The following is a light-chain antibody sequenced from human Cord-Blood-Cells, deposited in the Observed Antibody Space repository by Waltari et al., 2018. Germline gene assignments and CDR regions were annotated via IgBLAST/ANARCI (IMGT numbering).Light chain of an antibody. CDR2: DVS. CDR1: SSDVGGYKY. J-gene: IGLJ2*01. V-gene: IGLV2-14*01. Sequence: PLTQPASVSGSPGQSITISCTGTSSDVGGYKYVSWYQQHPGKAPKLMIYDVSNRPSGVSNRFSGSKSGNTASLTISGLQAEDEADYYCSSYTSSSTVVFGGGTKLTVL. CDR3: SSYTSSSTVV.